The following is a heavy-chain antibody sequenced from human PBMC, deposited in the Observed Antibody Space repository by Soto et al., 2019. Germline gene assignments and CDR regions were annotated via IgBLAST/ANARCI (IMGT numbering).Heavy chain of an antibody. CDR1: GGSFSGNY. CDR2: INPSGGT. CDR3: ARGRDGGGAS. Sequence: QAQLQQWGAGLLKPSETLSLTCGVYGGSFSGNYWSWIRQPPGEGLEWIGEINPSGGTNYSPSLKSRAPISADTSKNQFSLKLSSVIAADTAVYYCARGRDGGGASWGQGTLVTVSS. J-gene: IGHJ5*02. D-gene: IGHD4-17*01. V-gene: IGHV4-34*02.